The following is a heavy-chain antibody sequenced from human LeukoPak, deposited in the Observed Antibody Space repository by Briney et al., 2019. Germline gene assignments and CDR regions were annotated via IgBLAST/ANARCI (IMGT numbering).Heavy chain of an antibody. Sequence: PSETLSLTCTVSGGSISSGDYYWSWIRQPPGKGLEWIGYIYYSGSTYYNPTLKSRVTISVDTSKNQFSLKLSSVTAADTAVYYCARADYYYYMDVWGKGTTVTVSS. CDR2: IYYSGST. CDR1: GGSISSGDYY. V-gene: IGHV4-30-4*08. J-gene: IGHJ6*03. CDR3: ARADYYYYMDV.